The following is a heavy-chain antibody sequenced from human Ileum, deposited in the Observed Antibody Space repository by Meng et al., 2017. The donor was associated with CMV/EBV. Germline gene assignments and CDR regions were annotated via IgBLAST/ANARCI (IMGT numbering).Heavy chain of an antibody. CDR2: TYYRSKWYN. J-gene: IGHJ5*02. D-gene: IGHD1-1*01. CDR1: GASVSNTSAA. Sequence: GASVSNTSAAWNWFRQSPSRGLEWLGRTYYRSKWYNDYAGSVKGRIAINPDTSKNQFSLQLDSVTPEDTAVYFCARTSTTGSWFDPWGQGTLVTVSS. V-gene: IGHV6-1*01. CDR3: ARTSTTGSWFDP.